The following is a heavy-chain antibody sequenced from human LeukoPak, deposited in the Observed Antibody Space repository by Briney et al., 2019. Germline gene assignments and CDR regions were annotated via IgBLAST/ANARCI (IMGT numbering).Heavy chain of an antibody. D-gene: IGHD2-15*01. V-gene: IGHV5-51*01. J-gene: IGHJ6*02. CDR3: TRGCSGGSCSRDAMDV. Sequence: GESLKISCKTSGYSFTTYWIGWVRQMPGTGLEWVGAIYPDDSDTRYSPSFQGQVTISADKSISTAYLQWSSLKASDTAMYYCTRGCSGGSCSRDAMDVWGQGTMVTVSS. CDR1: GYSFTTYW. CDR2: IYPDDSDT.